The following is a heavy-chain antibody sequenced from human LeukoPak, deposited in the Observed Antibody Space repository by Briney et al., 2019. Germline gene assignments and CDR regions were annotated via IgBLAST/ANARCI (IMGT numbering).Heavy chain of an antibody. CDR2: IIPILGIA. J-gene: IGHJ4*02. CDR1: GGTFSSYA. Sequence: AASVKVSCKASGGTFSSYAISWVRQAPGQGLEWMGRIIPILGIANYAQKFQGRVTITADKSTSTAYMELSSLRSEDTAVYYCAIGDGYNPPGVGYWGQGTLVTVSS. D-gene: IGHD5-24*01. CDR3: AIGDGYNPPGVGY. V-gene: IGHV1-69*04.